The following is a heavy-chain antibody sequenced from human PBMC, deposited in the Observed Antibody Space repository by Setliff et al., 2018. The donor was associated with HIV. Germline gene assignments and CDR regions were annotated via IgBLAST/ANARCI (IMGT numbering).Heavy chain of an antibody. CDR3: ASGDYMDV. CDR2: IDSSASTI. CDR1: GFTFSSYE. V-gene: IGHV3-48*03. D-gene: IGHD3-10*01. J-gene: IGHJ6*03. Sequence: PGGSLRLSCAASGFTFSSYEMNWVRQAPGKGLEWVSYIDSSASTIKYADSVKGRFTISRDNAKNSLFLQMNSLRAEDTAVYYCASGDYMDVWGEGTTVTVSS.